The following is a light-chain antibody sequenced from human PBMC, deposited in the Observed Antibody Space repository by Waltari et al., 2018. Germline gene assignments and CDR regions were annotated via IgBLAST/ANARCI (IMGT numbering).Light chain of an antibody. V-gene: IGKV1-5*03. J-gene: IGKJ2*01. CDR1: QSITRW. CDR2: GAS. CDR3: QQFFGYPYT. Sequence: DIQLTQSPPIVAASVGDRGTSTCRASQSITRWFAWSQQKTGRAHKLLIYGASNLVTGVPSRFSGTGSGTLFTLTISSLEPDDFATYYCQQFFGYPYTLGQGTKVETK.